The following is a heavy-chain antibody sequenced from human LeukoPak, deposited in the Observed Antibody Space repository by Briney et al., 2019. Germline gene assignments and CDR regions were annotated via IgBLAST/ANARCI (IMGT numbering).Heavy chain of an antibody. V-gene: IGHV3-30-3*01. CDR1: GFTFSSYA. D-gene: IGHD6-19*01. CDR2: ISYDGSNK. J-gene: IGHJ4*02. Sequence: GGSLRLSCAASGFTFSSYAMHWVRQAPGKGLEWVAVISYDGSNKYYADSVKGRFTISRDNSKNTLYLQMNSLRAEDTAVYYCARAMAVAGTVFDYWGQGTLVTVSS. CDR3: ARAMAVAGTVFDY.